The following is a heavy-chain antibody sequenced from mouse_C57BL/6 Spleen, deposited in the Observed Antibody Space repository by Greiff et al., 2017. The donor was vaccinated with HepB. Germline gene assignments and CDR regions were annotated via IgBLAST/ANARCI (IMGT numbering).Heavy chain of an antibody. CDR1: GYTFTSYW. CDR3: ARHGYYDAMDY. V-gene: IGHV1-64*01. D-gene: IGHD2-2*01. CDR2: IHPNSGST. Sequence: QVQLQQPGAELVKPGASVKLSCKASGYTFTSYWMHWVKQRPGQGLEWIGMIHPNSGSTNYNEKFKSKATLTVDKSSSTAYMQLSSLTSEDSAVYYCARHGYYDAMDYWGQGTSVTVSS. J-gene: IGHJ4*01.